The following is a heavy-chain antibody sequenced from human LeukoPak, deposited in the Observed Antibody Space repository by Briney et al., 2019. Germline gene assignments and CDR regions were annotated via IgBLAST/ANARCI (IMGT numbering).Heavy chain of an antibody. V-gene: IGHV1-46*01. CDR2: INPSGGST. CDR3: ARDYYYDSSGYLYYYYYMDV. CDR1: GYTFTGYY. Sequence: GASVKVSCKASGYTFTGYYMHWVRQAPGQGLEWMGIINPSGGSTSYAQKFQGRVTMTRDMSTSTVYMELSSLRSEDTAVYYCARDYYYDSSGYLYYYYYMDVWGKGTTVTVSS. D-gene: IGHD3-22*01. J-gene: IGHJ6*03.